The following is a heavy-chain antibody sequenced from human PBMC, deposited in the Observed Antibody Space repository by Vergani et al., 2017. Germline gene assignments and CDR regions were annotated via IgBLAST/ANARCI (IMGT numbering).Heavy chain of an antibody. CDR1: GYRFNGYY. Sequence: QMQLVQSGAEVKKPGASVKVSCQASGYRFNGYYMHWVRQAPGQGLEWMGWIDPNSGGTIYAQKFQGRVTMTRDTSISTAYMELSRLRSDDTAVYYCARGQWLPTLSFDYWGQGTLVTVSS. CDR2: IDPNSGGT. J-gene: IGHJ4*02. CDR3: ARGQWLPTLSFDY. V-gene: IGHV1-2*02. D-gene: IGHD6-19*01.